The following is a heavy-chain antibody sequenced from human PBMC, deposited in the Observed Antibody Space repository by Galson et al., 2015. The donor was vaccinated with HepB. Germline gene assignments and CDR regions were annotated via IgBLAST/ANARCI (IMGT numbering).Heavy chain of an antibody. Sequence: SLRLSCAASGFTFSNYWMSWVRQAPGKGLEWVANIKYDDSEKHYVDSVKGRFTISRDNAQNSLYLQMYSLRVEDSALYYCARDRGFDYGYSPYYVDHWGQGTLVTVSS. CDR1: GFTFSNYW. J-gene: IGHJ4*02. CDR2: IKYDDSEK. V-gene: IGHV3-7*05. CDR3: ARDRGFDYGYSPYYVDH. D-gene: IGHD5-18*01.